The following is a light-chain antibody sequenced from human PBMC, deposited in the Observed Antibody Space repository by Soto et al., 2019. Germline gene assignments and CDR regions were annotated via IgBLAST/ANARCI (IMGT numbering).Light chain of an antibody. CDR3: QQYGSSYT. J-gene: IGKJ2*01. V-gene: IGKV3-20*01. CDR1: QSVSSTY. Sequence: EIALTQSPGTLSLSPGERATLSCRASQSVSSTYVAWYQQKPGQAPRLLIYGASSRATSIPDRFSGSGSGTDFTLTISRLEPEDFAVYYCQQYGSSYTFGQGTKLQIK. CDR2: GAS.